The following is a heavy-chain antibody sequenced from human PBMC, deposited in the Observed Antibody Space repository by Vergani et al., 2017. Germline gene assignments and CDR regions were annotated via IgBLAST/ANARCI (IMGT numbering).Heavy chain of an antibody. CDR1: GFTFSSYS. J-gene: IGHJ4*02. CDR3: ARKGLWFGESYDY. Sequence: EVQLVESGGGLVQPGGSLRLSCAASGFTFSSYSMNWVRQAPGKGLEWVSYISSSSSTIYYADSVKGRFTISRDNAKNSLYLQMHSLRAEDTAVYYCARKGLWFGESYDYWGQGTLVTVSS. CDR2: ISSSSSTI. D-gene: IGHD3-10*01. V-gene: IGHV3-48*04.